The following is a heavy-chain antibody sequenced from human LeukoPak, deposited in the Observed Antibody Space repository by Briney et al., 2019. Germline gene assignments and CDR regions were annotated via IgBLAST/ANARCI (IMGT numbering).Heavy chain of an antibody. CDR3: ARRFRIHFDY. CDR2: VNHSGST. V-gene: IGHV4-34*01. J-gene: IGHJ4*02. Sequence: PSETLSLTCAVYGGSFSGYYWTWIRQPPGKGLEWTGEVNHSGSTTYTPSLKSRVTISVDTSKNQFSLNLSSVTAADTAVYYCARRFRIHFDYWGQGSLVTVSS. CDR1: GGSFSGYY. D-gene: IGHD3-10*01.